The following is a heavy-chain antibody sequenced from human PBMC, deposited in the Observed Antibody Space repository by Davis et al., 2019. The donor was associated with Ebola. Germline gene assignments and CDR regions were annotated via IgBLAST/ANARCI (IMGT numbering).Heavy chain of an antibody. CDR1: GFTFSNYD. V-gene: IGHV3-23*01. D-gene: IGHD2-15*01. Sequence: GSLRLSCAASGFTFSNYDMSWVRHVPGKGLEWVSTFSASEGHTHYSDSVRGRFTISRDNSKNTLYLQMNSLRAEDTATYYCARYCHYTDCSYFDCWGQGTMVAVSS. CDR3: ARYCHYTDCSYFDC. CDR2: FSASEGHT. J-gene: IGHJ4*02.